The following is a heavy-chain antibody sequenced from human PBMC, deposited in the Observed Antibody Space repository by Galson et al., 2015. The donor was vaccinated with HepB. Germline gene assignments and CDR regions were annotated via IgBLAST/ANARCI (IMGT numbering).Heavy chain of an antibody. J-gene: IGHJ4*02. CDR1: GYTFTSYG. CDR3: ARAFAYGGNSVFPDYY. D-gene: IGHD4-23*01. CDR2: ISAYNGNT. V-gene: IGHV1-18*01. Sequence: SVKVSCKASGYTFTSYGISWVRQAPGQGLEWMGWISAYNGNTNYAQKLQGRVTMTTDTSTSTAYMELRSLRSDDTAVYYCARAFAYGGNSVFPDYYWGQGTLVTVSS.